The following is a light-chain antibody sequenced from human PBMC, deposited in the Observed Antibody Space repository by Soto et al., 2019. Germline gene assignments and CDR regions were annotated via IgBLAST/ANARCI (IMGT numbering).Light chain of an antibody. V-gene: IGLV1-40*01. Sequence: QSVLTQPPSVSGAPGQRVTISCAGGSTNIGAGYDVHWYQHFPGTAPKLLIYGTTSRPSGVPDRFSASKSDTSASLAITGLQAEDEADYYCQTYHSSLRGVLFGGGSKLTVL. J-gene: IGLJ3*02. CDR2: GTT. CDR3: QTYHSSLRGVL. CDR1: STNIGAGYD.